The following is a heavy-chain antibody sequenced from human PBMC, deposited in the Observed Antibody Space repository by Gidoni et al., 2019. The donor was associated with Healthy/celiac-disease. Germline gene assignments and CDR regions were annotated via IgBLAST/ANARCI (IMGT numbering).Heavy chain of an antibody. Sequence: QVQLVQSGAEVKKPGASVKVSCKASGSTFTSYAMHWVRQAPGQRLEWMGWINAGNGNTKYSQKFQGRVTITRDTSASTAYMELSSLRSEDTAVYYCARAMSYYDSSGLDYWGQGTLVTVSS. J-gene: IGHJ4*02. CDR1: GSTFTSYA. V-gene: IGHV1-3*01. D-gene: IGHD3-22*01. CDR2: INAGNGNT. CDR3: ARAMSYYDSSGLDY.